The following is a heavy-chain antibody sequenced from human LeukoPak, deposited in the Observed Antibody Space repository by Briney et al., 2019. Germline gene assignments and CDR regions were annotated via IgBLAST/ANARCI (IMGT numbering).Heavy chain of an antibody. CDR3: ATDNPRSNWDAFDI. CDR1: GYTLTELS. J-gene: IGHJ3*02. Sequence: EASVNVSCKVSGYTLTELSMHWVRQAPGKGLEWMGGFDPEDGETIYAQKFQGRVTMTEDTSTDTAYMELSSLRSEDTAVYYCATDNPRSNWDAFDIWGQGTMVTVSS. D-gene: IGHD7-27*01. V-gene: IGHV1-24*01. CDR2: FDPEDGET.